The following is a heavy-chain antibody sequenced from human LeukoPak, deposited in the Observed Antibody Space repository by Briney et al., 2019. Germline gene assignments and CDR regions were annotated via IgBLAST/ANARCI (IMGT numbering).Heavy chain of an antibody. Sequence: GASVKVSCKASGGTFSSYAISWVRQAPGQGLEWMGWINPNSGATNYAQKFQGWVTMTRDTSISTAYMEVSRLKSDDTAVYFCARDRGSGQWLVHYFDYWGQGTLVTVSS. V-gene: IGHV1-2*04. J-gene: IGHJ4*02. CDR3: ARDRGSGQWLVHYFDY. CDR1: GGTFSSYA. CDR2: INPNSGAT. D-gene: IGHD6-19*01.